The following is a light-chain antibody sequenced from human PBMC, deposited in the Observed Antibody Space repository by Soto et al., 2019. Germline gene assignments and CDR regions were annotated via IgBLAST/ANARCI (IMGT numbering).Light chain of an antibody. Sequence: ETLMTQSPATLSVSPGERATLSCRASQSGNNNLAWYQQKLGQAPRVLIYGESTRATGIPARFTGSGSGTEFILTITSLQSEDSAVYYCQEYNTWPWTFGQGTKVEFK. V-gene: IGKV3-15*01. CDR3: QEYNTWPWT. CDR2: GES. J-gene: IGKJ1*01. CDR1: QSGNNN.